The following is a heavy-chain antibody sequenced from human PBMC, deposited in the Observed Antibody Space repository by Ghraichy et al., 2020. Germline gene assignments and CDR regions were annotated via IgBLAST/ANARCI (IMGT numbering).Heavy chain of an antibody. J-gene: IGHJ5*02. CDR2: IYYSGST. Sequence: SETLSLTCTVSGGSISSSNYYWGWIRQPPGKGLEWIGSIYYSGSTYYSTSLKHRVTISVDTSKNQFSLRLSSVTTADTAVYYCTKTYYDILTASFDPWGQGTLVTVSS. D-gene: IGHD3-9*01. CDR3: TKTYYDILTASFDP. V-gene: IGHV4-39*01. CDR1: GGSISSSNYY.